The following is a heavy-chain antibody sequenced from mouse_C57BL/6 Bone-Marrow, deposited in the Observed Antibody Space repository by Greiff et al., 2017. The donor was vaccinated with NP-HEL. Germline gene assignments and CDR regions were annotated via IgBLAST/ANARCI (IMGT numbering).Heavy chain of an antibody. CDR3: AGDTTVVGYFDV. D-gene: IGHD1-1*01. CDR1: GYTFTSYW. V-gene: IGHV1-52*01. Sequence: VQLQQPGAELVRPGSSVKLSCKASGYTFTSYWMHWVKQRPIQGLEWIGNIDPSDSETHYNQKFKDKATLTVDKSSSTAYMQLSSLTSEDSAVYYCAGDTTVVGYFDVWGTGTTVTVSS. J-gene: IGHJ1*03. CDR2: IDPSDSET.